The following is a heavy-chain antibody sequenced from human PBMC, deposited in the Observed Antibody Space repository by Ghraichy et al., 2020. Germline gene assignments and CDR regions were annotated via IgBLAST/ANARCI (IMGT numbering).Heavy chain of an antibody. D-gene: IGHD6-19*01. Sequence: GGSLRLSCAGSGYPFSSFALNWVRQAPGKGLEWVAAISGPGTRTYFADSVKGRFTVSRDNFKGTMDLQMNSLRVEDTAIYYCAKGEDGSDGPCHARRLDDWGQGSLVTVSS. CDR1: GYPFSSFA. CDR2: ISGPGTRT. CDR3: AKGEDGSDGPCHARRLDD. V-gene: IGHV3-23*01. J-gene: IGHJ4*02.